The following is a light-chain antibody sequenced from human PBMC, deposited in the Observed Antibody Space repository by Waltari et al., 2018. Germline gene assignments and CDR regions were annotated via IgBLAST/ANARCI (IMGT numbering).Light chain of an antibody. Sequence: QSALTQPASVSGSPGQSITISCTGTSSDVGAYTSVSWYQQHPGRAPKLMIYEVTNRPSGVSNLFSGSKSGNTASLTISGLQAEDEAHYYCTSFTTSSTLEIGGGTQLTVL. V-gene: IGLV2-14*01. J-gene: IGLJ2*01. CDR1: SSDVGAYTS. CDR2: EVT. CDR3: TSFTTSSTLE.